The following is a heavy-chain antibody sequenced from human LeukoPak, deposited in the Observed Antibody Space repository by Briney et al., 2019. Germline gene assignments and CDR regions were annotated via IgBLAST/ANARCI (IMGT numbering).Heavy chain of an antibody. Sequence: ASVKVSCKFSGYTLTVLSMHWVRQAPGKGLEWMGGFDPEDGETIYAQKFQGRVTMTEDTSTDTAYMELSSLRSEDTAVYYCATDPIAAAAERGGYWGQGTLVTVSS. CDR2: FDPEDGET. V-gene: IGHV1-24*01. CDR1: GYTLTVLS. CDR3: ATDPIAAAAERGGY. D-gene: IGHD6-25*01. J-gene: IGHJ4*02.